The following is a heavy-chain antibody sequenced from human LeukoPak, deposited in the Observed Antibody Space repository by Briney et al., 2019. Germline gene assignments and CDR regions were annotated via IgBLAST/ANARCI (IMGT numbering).Heavy chain of an antibody. V-gene: IGHV3-30*04. Sequence: GGSLRLSCAASGFTFSSYAMHWVRQAPGKGLEGVAVISYDGRNKYDADSVKGRFTISKNNSKNQLYLQTNSLRAEDTAVYYCARIGTLLPHWGQGTLVTVSS. J-gene: IGHJ4*02. D-gene: IGHD1-14*01. CDR2: ISYDGRNK. CDR1: GFTFSSYA. CDR3: ARIGTLLPH.